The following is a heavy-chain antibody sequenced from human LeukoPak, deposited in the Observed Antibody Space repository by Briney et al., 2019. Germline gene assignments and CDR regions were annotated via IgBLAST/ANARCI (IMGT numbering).Heavy chain of an antibody. Sequence: SVKVSFKASGYTFTVYYMHWVRQAPGQGLEWMGGIIPIFGTANYAQKFQGRVTITADESTSTAYMELSSLRSEDTAVYYYARDLRPYYYYGMDVWGQGTTVTVSS. J-gene: IGHJ6*02. CDR3: ARDLRPYYYYGMDV. CDR1: GYTFTVYY. V-gene: IGHV1-69*13. D-gene: IGHD6-6*01. CDR2: IIPIFGTA.